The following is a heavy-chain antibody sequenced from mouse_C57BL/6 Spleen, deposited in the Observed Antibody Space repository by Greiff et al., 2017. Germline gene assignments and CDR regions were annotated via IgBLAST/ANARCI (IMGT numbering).Heavy chain of an antibody. CDR2: INPKTGGT. CDR3: ARDDGFAD. Sequence: QVQLQQSGPELVKPGASVKLSCKASGYTFTDYYMHWVKQTPVNSLEWIGAINPKTGGTAYNQKFKGKAILTVDKSSSTAYMELSSLTSEDSAVYYCARDDGFADWGKGTLVTVSA. D-gene: IGHD2-3*01. J-gene: IGHJ3*01. V-gene: IGHV1-15*01. CDR1: GYTFTDYY.